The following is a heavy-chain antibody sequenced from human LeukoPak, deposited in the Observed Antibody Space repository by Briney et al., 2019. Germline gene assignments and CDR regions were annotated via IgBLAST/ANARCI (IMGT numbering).Heavy chain of an antibody. CDR3: ARGAYVLRYFDY. D-gene: IGHD3-9*01. CDR1: GFTVSSNY. CDR2: IYSGGST. Sequence: HPGGSLRLSCAASGFTVSSNYMSWVRQAPGKGLEWVSVIYSGGSTYYADSVKGRFTISRDNSKNTLYLQMNSLRAEDTAVYYCARGAYVLRYFDYWGQGTLVTVSS. V-gene: IGHV3-53*01. J-gene: IGHJ4*02.